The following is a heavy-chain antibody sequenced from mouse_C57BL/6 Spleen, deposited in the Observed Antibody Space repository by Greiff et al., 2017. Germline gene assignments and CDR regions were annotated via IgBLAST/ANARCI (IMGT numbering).Heavy chain of an antibody. D-gene: IGHD2-2*01. Sequence: VQLQQSGAELVMPGASVKLSCKASGYTFTSYWMHWVKQRPGQGLEWIGEIDPSDSYTNYNQKFKGKSTLTVDKSSSTAYMQLSSLTSEDSAVYYCARSSYGYDEGFAYWGQGTLVTVSA. CDR1: GYTFTSYW. CDR2: IDPSDSYT. CDR3: ARSSYGYDEGFAY. J-gene: IGHJ3*01. V-gene: IGHV1-69*01.